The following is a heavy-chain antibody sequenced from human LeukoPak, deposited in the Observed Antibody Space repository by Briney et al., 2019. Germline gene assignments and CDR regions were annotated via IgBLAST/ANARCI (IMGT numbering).Heavy chain of an antibody. D-gene: IGHD2-2*01. Sequence: PGGSLRLSCAASGFTFSSYAMHWVRQAPGKGLEWVAVISYDGSNKYYADSVKGRFTISRDNSKNTLYLLMNSLRAEDTAVYYCARDVGELGYCSSTSCYPGYWGQGTLVTVSS. V-gene: IGHV3-30*04. CDR1: GFTFSSYA. J-gene: IGHJ4*02. CDR3: ARDVGELGYCSSTSCYPGY. CDR2: ISYDGSNK.